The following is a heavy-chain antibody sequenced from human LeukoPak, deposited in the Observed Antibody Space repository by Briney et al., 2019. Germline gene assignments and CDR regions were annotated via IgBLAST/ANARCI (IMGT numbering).Heavy chain of an antibody. CDR1: GFTFSSYS. CDR3: ARDFGDFWSGINWFDP. J-gene: IGHJ5*02. CDR2: ISKDAKSN. D-gene: IGHD3-3*01. V-gene: IGHV3-30*03. Sequence: GGSLRVSCATSGFTFSSYSMHCVRQIPGKGLEWVAVISKDAKSNYHVDSVKGRFTISRDNSKNTLYLQMNSLRAEDTAVYYCARDFGDFWSGINWFDPWGQGTLVTVSS.